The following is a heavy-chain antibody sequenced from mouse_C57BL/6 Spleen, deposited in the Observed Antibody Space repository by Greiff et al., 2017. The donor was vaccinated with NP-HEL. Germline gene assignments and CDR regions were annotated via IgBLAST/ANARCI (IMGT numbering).Heavy chain of an antibody. CDR2: IYPSNGGT. D-gene: IGHD6-5*01. V-gene: IGHV1-53*01. CDR1: FSPFPLSF. CDR3: ARSPIDY. Sequence: QVQLQQPGTELVKPGASVTLSCPASFSPFPLSFLHWVIHRPGQGLEWIGNIYPSNGGTNYNEKFKSKATLTVDKSSSTAYMQLSSLTSEDSAVYYCARSPIDYWGQGTTLTVSA. J-gene: IGHJ2*01.